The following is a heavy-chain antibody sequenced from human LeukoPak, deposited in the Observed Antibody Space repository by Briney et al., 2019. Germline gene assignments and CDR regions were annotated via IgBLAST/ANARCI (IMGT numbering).Heavy chain of an antibody. CDR3: ARQPGGTAAFDI. D-gene: IGHD1-14*01. J-gene: IGHJ3*02. CDR2: ISYTGGET. CDR1: GGSINSYY. V-gene: IGHV4-59*08. Sequence: PSETLSLTCTVSGGSINSYYWSWIRQPPGKGLEWIGYISYTGGETNYNPSLKSRLTISVDTSKDQFSLMLTSVTAADTAVYYCARQPGGTAAFDIWAQGIMVTVSS.